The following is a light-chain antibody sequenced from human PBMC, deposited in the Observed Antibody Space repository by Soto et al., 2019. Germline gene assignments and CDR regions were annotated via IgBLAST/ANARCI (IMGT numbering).Light chain of an antibody. J-gene: IGKJ4*01. CDR1: QSVSSN. Sequence: EIVMTQSPDSLSVSPGERATLSCRASQSVSSNLACYQQKPGQAPRLLIHGASIRATGIPARFSGSGSGKEFTLTISSRQSEDFAVYYCQQYHDWPLTFGGGNTVEFK. V-gene: IGKV3D-15*01. CDR2: GAS. CDR3: QQYHDWPLT.